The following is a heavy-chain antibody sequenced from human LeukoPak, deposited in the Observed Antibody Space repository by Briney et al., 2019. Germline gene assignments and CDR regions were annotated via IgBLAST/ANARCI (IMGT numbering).Heavy chain of an antibody. Sequence: SETLSLTCTVSGASISSYYWTWIRQPPGKGLDWIGYVYYSGSTNYNPSLKSRVTISVDTSKNQFSLKLSSVTAADTAVYYCATRYYDILTGYYYFDYWGQGTLVSVSS. V-gene: IGHV4-59*08. CDR3: ATRYYDILTGYYYFDY. D-gene: IGHD3-9*01. CDR2: VYYSGST. CDR1: GASISSYY. J-gene: IGHJ4*02.